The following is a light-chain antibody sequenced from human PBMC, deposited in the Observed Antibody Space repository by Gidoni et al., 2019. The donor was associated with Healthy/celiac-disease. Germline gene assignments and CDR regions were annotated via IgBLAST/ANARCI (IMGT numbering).Light chain of an antibody. J-gene: IGLJ1*01. CDR2: GNS. CDR3: QSYDSSLSGF. CDR1: SSNIGAGYD. V-gene: IGLV1-40*01. Sequence: QSVLPQPPSVSGAPAQRVTISCTGSSSNIGAGYDVHWYQQLPGTAPKLLIYGNSNRPSGVPDRFSGSKSGTSASLAITGLQAEDEADYYCQSYDSSLSGFFGTGTKVTVL.